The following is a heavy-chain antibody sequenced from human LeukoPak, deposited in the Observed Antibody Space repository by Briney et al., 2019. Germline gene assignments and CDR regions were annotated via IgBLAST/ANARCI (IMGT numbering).Heavy chain of an antibody. CDR1: GGTFSSYA. Sequence: GSSVKVSCKASGGTFSSYAISWVRQAPGQGLEWMGGIIPIFGTANYAQKFQGRVTITADESTSTAYMELSSLRSDDTAVYYCARAGPRSVSVTGYAWFDPWGQGTLVTVSS. CDR2: IIPIFGTA. CDR3: ARAGPRSVSVTGYAWFDP. J-gene: IGHJ5*02. V-gene: IGHV1-69*01. D-gene: IGHD4-11*01.